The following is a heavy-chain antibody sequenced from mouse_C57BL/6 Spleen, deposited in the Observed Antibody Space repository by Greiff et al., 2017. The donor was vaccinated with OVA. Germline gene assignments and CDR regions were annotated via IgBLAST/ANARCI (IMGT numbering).Heavy chain of an antibody. Sequence: DVQLVESGGGLVKPGGSLKLSCAASGFTFSDYGMHWVRQAPEKGLEWVAYISSGSSTIYYADTVKGRFTISRDNAKNTLFLQMTSLRSEDTAMYYCARNDYDCFDYWGQGTTLTVSS. CDR3: ARNDYDCFDY. D-gene: IGHD2-4*01. J-gene: IGHJ2*01. CDR1: GFTFSDYG. CDR2: ISSGSSTI. V-gene: IGHV5-17*01.